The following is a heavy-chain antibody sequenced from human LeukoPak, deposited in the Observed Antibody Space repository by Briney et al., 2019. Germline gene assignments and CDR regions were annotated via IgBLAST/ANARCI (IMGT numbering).Heavy chain of an antibody. CDR1: GFTFSSYW. Sequence: GGSLRLSCAASGFTFSSYWMSWVRQAPGKGLEWVANIKQDGSEKYYVDSVKGRFTISRDNAKNSLYLQMNSLRAEDTAVYYCARWLQSLYYYGMDVWGQGTTVTVS. J-gene: IGHJ6*02. CDR2: IKQDGSEK. D-gene: IGHD5-24*01. CDR3: ARWLQSLYYYGMDV. V-gene: IGHV3-7*01.